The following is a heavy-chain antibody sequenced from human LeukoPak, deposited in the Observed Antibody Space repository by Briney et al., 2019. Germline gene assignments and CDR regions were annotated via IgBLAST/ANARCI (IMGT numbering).Heavy chain of an antibody. CDR2: IYYSGST. V-gene: IGHV4-59*01. CDR1: GGSISSYY. J-gene: IGHJ4*02. CDR3: ARVRLYTLDY. D-gene: IGHD3-16*02. Sequence: SEALSLTCTVSGGSISSYYWSWIRQPPGKGLEWIGYIYYSGSTNYNPSLKSRVTISVDTSKNQFSLKLSSVTAADTAVYYCARVRLYTLDYWGQGTLVTVSS.